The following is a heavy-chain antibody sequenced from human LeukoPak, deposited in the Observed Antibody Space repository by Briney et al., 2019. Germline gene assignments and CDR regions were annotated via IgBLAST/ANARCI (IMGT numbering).Heavy chain of an antibody. D-gene: IGHD3-3*01. CDR1: GFTFSSYW. CDR3: ARDHKLYYDFWSGYYDYYYYGMDV. J-gene: IGHJ6*02. CDR2: VNGDGSTT. Sequence: GGSLRLSCAASGFTFSSYWIHWVHQAPGRGLEWLSRVNGDGSTTTYADSVKGRFTISRDNSKNTLYLQMNSLRAEDTAVYYCARDHKLYYDFWSGYYDYYYYGMDVWGQGTTVTVSS. V-gene: IGHV3-74*01.